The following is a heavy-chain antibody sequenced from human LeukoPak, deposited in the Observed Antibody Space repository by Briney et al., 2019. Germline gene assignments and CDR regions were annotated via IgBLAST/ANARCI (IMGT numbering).Heavy chain of an antibody. V-gene: IGHV4-39*07. CDR1: GGSISSSSYY. CDR3: ARGLYYYDSSGYDYYFDY. J-gene: IGHJ4*02. D-gene: IGHD3-22*01. Sequence: SETLSLTCTVSGGSISSSSYYWGWIRQPPGKGLEWIGSIYYSGSTYYNPSLKSRVTISVDTSKNQFSLKLSSVTAADTAVYYCARGLYYYDSSGYDYYFDYWGQGTLVTVSS. CDR2: IYYSGST.